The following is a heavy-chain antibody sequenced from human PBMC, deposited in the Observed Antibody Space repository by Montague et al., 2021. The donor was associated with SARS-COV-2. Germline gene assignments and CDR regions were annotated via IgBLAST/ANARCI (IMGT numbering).Heavy chain of an antibody. V-gene: IGHV4-31*03. CDR2: INKNGTT. CDR1: VSCNSCADWI. Sequence: TLSLTCTVSVSCNSCADWICTRLHPRPGTILYCVFYINKNGTTQYNPSLKSRVSLSVDTSKNQFSLNLRSATAADTALYYCARDLGGIDVWGQGTTVIVSS. CDR3: ARDLGGIDV. D-gene: IGHD3-10*01. J-gene: IGHJ6*02.